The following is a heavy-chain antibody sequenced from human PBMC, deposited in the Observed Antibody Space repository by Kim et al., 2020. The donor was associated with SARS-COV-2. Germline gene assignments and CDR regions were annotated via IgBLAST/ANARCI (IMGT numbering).Heavy chain of an antibody. CDR2: IYYSGST. D-gene: IGHD3-10*01. J-gene: IGHJ6*02. CDR3: ARGDLWFGESYGMDV. V-gene: IGHV4-59*13. CDR1: GGSISSYY. Sequence: SETLSLTCTVSGGSISSYYWSWIRQPPGEGLEWIGYIYYSGSTNYNPSLKSRVTISVDTSKNQFSLKLSSVTAADTAVYYCARGDLWFGESYGMDVWGQGTTVTVSS.